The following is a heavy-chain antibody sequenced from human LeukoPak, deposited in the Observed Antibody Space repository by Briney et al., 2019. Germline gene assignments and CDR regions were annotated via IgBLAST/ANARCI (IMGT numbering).Heavy chain of an antibody. CDR3: AKSGGYRYDYIDY. J-gene: IGHJ4*02. Sequence: GRSLRLSCAASGFTFDDYAMHWVRQAPGKGLEWVSGISWNSGSIGYADSVKGRFTISRDNAKNSLYLQMNSLRAEDTALYYCAKSGGYRYDYIDYWGQGTLVTVSS. CDR1: GFTFDDYA. V-gene: IGHV3-9*01. CDR2: ISWNSGSI. D-gene: IGHD5-18*01.